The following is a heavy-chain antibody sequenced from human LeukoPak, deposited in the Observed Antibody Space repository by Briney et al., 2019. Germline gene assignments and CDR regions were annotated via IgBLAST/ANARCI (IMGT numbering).Heavy chain of an antibody. D-gene: IGHD1-26*01. Sequence: ASVKVPCKASGYTFTSYGISWVRQAPGQGLEWMGWISAYNGNTNYAQKLQGRVTMTTDTSTSTAYMELRSLRSDDTAVYYCARVGVGATNGYAFDIWGQGTMVTVSS. CDR1: GYTFTSYG. J-gene: IGHJ3*02. CDR3: ARVGVGATNGYAFDI. CDR2: ISAYNGNT. V-gene: IGHV1-18*01.